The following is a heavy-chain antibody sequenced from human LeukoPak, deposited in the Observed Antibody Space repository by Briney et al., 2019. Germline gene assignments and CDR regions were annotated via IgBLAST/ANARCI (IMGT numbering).Heavy chain of an antibody. D-gene: IGHD3-10*01. Sequence: PGGSLRLSCAASGFTFSSSWMSWVRQAPGKGLEWVSAISGSGGSTYYADSVKGRFTISRDNSKNTLYLQMNSLRAEDTAVYYCASTWFGEAQVDYWGQGTLVTVSS. CDR2: ISGSGGST. J-gene: IGHJ4*02. CDR1: GFTFSSSW. CDR3: ASTWFGEAQVDY. V-gene: IGHV3-23*01.